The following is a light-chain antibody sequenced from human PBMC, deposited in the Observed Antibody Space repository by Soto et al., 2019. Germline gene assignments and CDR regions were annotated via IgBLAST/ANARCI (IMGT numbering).Light chain of an antibody. CDR3: QHYGSSSIT. V-gene: IGKV3-20*01. CDR2: GAS. CDR1: QSINSIY. Sequence: EIVLTQSPGTLSLSPGERATLSCRASQSINSIYLAWYQQKPGQAPRLLIHGASSRATGIPDRFSGSGSGTDFTLTISRLEPEDFVVYYCQHYGSSSITFGQGTRLETK. J-gene: IGKJ5*01.